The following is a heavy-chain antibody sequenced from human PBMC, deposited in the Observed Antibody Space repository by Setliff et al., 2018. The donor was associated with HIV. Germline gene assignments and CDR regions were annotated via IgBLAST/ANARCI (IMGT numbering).Heavy chain of an antibody. Sequence: ASVKVSCKASGYSFTTYGVYWVRQAPGQGLEWMGWIATQNGNTNYAQKFQGRVTMTTDTSTNTAYMELSSLTSDDTAVYYCAREGLWFGDRGFYMDVWGKGTAVTVSS. D-gene: IGHD3-10*01. CDR1: GYSFTTYG. CDR2: IATQNGNT. J-gene: IGHJ6*04. CDR3: AREGLWFGDRGFYMDV. V-gene: IGHV1-18*01.